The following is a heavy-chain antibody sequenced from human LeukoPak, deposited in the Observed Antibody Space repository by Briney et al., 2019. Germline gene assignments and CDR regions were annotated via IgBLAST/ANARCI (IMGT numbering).Heavy chain of an antibody. D-gene: IGHD5-12*01. CDR1: GGTFSSYA. Sequence: GASVKVSCKASGGTFSSYAISWVRQAPGQGLEWMGGIIPIFGTANYAQKFQGRVTITADESTSTAYMELSSLRSEDTAVYYCARRPTIVATIDDAFDIWGRGTMVTVSS. CDR3: ARRPTIVATIDDAFDI. CDR2: IIPIFGTA. J-gene: IGHJ3*02. V-gene: IGHV1-69*13.